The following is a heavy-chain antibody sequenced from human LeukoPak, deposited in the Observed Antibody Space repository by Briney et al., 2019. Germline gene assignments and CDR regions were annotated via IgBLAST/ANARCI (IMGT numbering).Heavy chain of an antibody. V-gene: IGHV3-11*05. J-gene: IGHJ4*02. CDR3: AKDPRYCSGGSCYGELSVDY. Sequence: GGSLRLSCAASGFTFSDYYMSWIRQAPGKGLEWVSYISSSSSYTNYADSVKGRFTISRDNSNNTLYLQMNSLRAEDTAIYYCAKDPRYCSGGSCYGELSVDYWGQGTLVTVSS. CDR1: GFTFSDYY. D-gene: IGHD2-15*01. CDR2: ISSSSSYT.